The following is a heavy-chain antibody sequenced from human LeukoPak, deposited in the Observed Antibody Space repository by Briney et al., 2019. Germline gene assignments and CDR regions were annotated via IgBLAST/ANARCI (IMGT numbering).Heavy chain of an antibody. J-gene: IGHJ4*02. CDR3: ARGDYGGNRAVDY. Sequence: SETLSLTCAVYGGSFSGYYWSWIRQPPGKGLEWIGEINHSGSTNYNPSLKSLVPISVDTSKNQFSLKLSSVTAADTAVYYCARGDYGGNRAVDYWGQGTLVTVSS. D-gene: IGHD4-23*01. V-gene: IGHV4-34*01. CDR1: GGSFSGYY. CDR2: INHSGST.